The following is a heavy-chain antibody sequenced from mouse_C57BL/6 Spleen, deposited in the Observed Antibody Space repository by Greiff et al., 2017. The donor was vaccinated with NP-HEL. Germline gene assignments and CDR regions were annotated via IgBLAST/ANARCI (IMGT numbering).Heavy chain of an antibody. J-gene: IGHJ4*01. CDR2: IYPSDSET. V-gene: IGHV1-61*01. CDR1: GYTFTSYW. CDR3: ARGDYYGSSYGAMDC. D-gene: IGHD1-1*01. Sequence: QVQLQQPGAELVRPGSSVKLSCKASGYTFTSYWMDWVKQRPGQGLEWIGNIYPSDSETHYNQKFKDKATLTVDKSSSTAYMQLSSLASEDSAVYCGARGDYYGSSYGAMDCWGQGTSVTVSS.